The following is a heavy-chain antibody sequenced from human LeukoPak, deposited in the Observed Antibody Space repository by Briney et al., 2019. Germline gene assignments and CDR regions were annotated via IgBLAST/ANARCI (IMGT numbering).Heavy chain of an antibody. D-gene: IGHD6-6*01. J-gene: IGHJ4*02. CDR1: GFTFSSYA. CDR2: ISGSGGST. Sequence: PGGSLRLSCAASGFTFSSYAMSWVRQAPGKGLEWVSAISGSGGSTYYADSVKGRFTISRDNSKNTLYLQMNSLRAEDTAVYYCAKVHSSSLWGAGSFDYWGQGTLVTVSS. CDR3: AKVHSSSLWGAGSFDY. V-gene: IGHV3-23*01.